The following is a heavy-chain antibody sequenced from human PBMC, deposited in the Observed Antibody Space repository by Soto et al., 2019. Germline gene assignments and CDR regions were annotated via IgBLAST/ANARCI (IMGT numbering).Heavy chain of an antibody. CDR1: GASISSYN. V-gene: IGHV4-4*07. CDR3: ARDRGEYTSSWFWYFSH. J-gene: IGHJ2*01. D-gene: IGHD6-13*01. CDR2: LNIAGTI. Sequence: SETLSLTCSVSGASISSYNWNWVRQSAGKGPEWVGRLNIAGTINYSPSLKSRITMSMDTSKNQISLHLRSVTAADTAMYYCARDRGEYTSSWFWYFSHWGHGTLVTVSS.